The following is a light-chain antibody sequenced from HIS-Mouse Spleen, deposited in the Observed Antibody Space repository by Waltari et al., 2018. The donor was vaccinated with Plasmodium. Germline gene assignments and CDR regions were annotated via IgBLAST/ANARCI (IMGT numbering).Light chain of an antibody. J-gene: IGKJ2*01. CDR3: LQDYNYQDT. CDR2: AAS. CDR1: QGIRND. Sequence: ALQMPQSPSSLSASVGDRVTITCRASQGIRNDLGWYQQKPGKAPKLLIYAASSLQSGVPSRFSGSGSGTDFTLTISSLQPEDFATYYCLQDYNYQDTLGQGTKLEIK. V-gene: IGKV1-6*01.